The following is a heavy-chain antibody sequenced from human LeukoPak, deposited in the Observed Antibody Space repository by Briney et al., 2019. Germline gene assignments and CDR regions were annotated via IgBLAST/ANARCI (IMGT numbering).Heavy chain of an antibody. CDR1: GGSISSYY. V-gene: IGHV4-59*08. CDR2: ISYSGST. Sequence: SETLPLTCTVSGGSISSYYWSWIRQPPGKGLEWIGYISYSGSTNYNPSLKSRFTISVDTSKNQFSLKLTSVTAADTAVYYCARQHIYSYYGMDVWGQGTTVTVSS. CDR3: ARQHIYSYYGMDV. J-gene: IGHJ6*02.